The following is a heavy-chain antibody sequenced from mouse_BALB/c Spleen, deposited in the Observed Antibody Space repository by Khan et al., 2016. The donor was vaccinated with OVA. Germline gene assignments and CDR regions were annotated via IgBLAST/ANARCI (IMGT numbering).Heavy chain of an antibody. D-gene: IGHD2-10*01. CDR3: ARPPYFSYVLDN. V-gene: IGHV9-3-1*01. CDR2: INTYTGEP. CDR1: GHTFTKFG. J-gene: IGHJ4*01. Sequence: QIQLVQSVPEVKKPGETVKISCKASGHTFTKFGMNWVKQAPGKGLKWMGWINTYTGEPTYADDFNGRFAFSLETSASTAYLQINNLKNEDTATYFCARPPYFSYVLDNWGQGTSVTVSS.